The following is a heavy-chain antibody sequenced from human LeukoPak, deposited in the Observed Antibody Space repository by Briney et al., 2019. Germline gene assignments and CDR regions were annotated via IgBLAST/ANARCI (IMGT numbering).Heavy chain of an antibody. J-gene: IGHJ4*02. D-gene: IGHD5-18*01. V-gene: IGHV3-7*01. CDR1: GFTFSSYW. Sequence: PGGSLRLSCAASGFTFSSYWMSWVRQAPGKGLEGVANIKQDGSEKYYVDSVKGRFTISRDNAKNSLYLQMNSLRAEDTAVYYCASLNVDTAMVVASDYWGQGTLVTVSS. CDR2: IKQDGSEK. CDR3: ASLNVDTAMVVASDY.